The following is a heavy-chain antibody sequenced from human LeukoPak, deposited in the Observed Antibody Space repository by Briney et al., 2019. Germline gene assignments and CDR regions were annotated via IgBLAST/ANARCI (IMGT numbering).Heavy chain of an antibody. Sequence: SETLSLTCTVSSGSISSYYWSWIRQPPGKGLEWIGYIYYSGSTNYNPSLKSRVTISIDTSKNRFSLKLGSVTAADTAVYYCARAGSNYAGWFDPWGQGTLVTVSS. CDR2: IYYSGST. CDR3: ARAGSNYAGWFDP. V-gene: IGHV4-59*01. D-gene: IGHD4-11*01. J-gene: IGHJ5*02. CDR1: SGSISSYY.